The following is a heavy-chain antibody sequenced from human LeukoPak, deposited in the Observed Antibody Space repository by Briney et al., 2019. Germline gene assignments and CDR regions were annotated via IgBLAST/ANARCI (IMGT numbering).Heavy chain of an antibody. Sequence: PGRSLRLSCAASGFTFSSYGMHWVRQAPGKGLEWVAVIWYDGSNKYYADSVKGRFTISRDISKNTLYLQMNSLRAEDTAVYYCARDIAAAGPDYWGQGTLVTVSS. CDR1: GFTFSSYG. CDR2: IWYDGSNK. V-gene: IGHV3-33*01. CDR3: ARDIAAAGPDY. J-gene: IGHJ4*02. D-gene: IGHD6-13*01.